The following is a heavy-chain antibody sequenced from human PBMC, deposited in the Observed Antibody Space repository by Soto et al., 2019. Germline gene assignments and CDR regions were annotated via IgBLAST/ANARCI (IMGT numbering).Heavy chain of an antibody. V-gene: IGHV1-3*01. CDR1: GFTFTSYA. Sequence: ASVKVSCKSSGFTFTSYAIHWLRQAPGQRPQWMGWINGGSGNTKYSQDFQGRVTFTRDTFATTAYLELSSLRSEDTAVYYCARVPPWGNSAGDYYIQHYDSWGQGTPVTVSA. J-gene: IGHJ4*02. CDR2: INGGSGNT. CDR3: ARVPPWGNSAGDYYIQHYDS. D-gene: IGHD3-10*01.